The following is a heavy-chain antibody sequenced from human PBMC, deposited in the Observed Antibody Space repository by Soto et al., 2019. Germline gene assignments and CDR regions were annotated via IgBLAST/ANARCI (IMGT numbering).Heavy chain of an antibody. V-gene: IGHV4-39*07. J-gene: IGHJ3*02. CDR1: CGSINNSSYS. CDR2: FYYSGST. D-gene: IGHD3-9*01. CDR3: AREHDILTGYYNWGWVDGAFDI. Sequence: SETRSLTCTVSCGSINNSSYSWGWIRQPPGKGLEWIGTFYYSGSTYYNPSLKSRVTISVDTSKNQFSLKLSSVTAADTAVYYCAREHDILTGYYNWGWVDGAFDIWGQGTMVT.